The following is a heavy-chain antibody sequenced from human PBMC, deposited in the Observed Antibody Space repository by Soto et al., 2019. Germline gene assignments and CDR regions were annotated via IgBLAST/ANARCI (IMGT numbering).Heavy chain of an antibody. CDR2: INPNSGGT. V-gene: IGHV1-2*04. CDR3: ASPYTDIAARSDYYGMDV. J-gene: IGHJ6*02. Sequence: ASVKVSCKASGYTFTGYYMHWVRQAPGQGLEWMGWINPNSGGTNYAQKFQGWVTMTRDTSISTAYMELSRLRSDDTAVYYCASPYTDIAARSDYYGMDVWGQGTTVTVSS. D-gene: IGHD6-6*01. CDR1: GYTFTGYY.